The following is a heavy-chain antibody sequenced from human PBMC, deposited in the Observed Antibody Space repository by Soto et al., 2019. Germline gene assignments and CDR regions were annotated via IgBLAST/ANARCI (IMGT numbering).Heavy chain of an antibody. CDR2: IIPILGIP. V-gene: IGHV1-69*02. CDR1: GATLNNYI. CDR3: ARGGVVDYGDYNT. Sequence: QVNLVQSGAEVRKPGSSVKVSCKTSGATLNNYIIGWVRQAPGQGLEWMGRIIPILGIPNYSQRFQDSLTITSDRSTSTLYMELSILRSDDTAIDFCARGGVVDYGDYNTWGQGTLVTVSS. J-gene: IGHJ5*02. D-gene: IGHD4-17*01.